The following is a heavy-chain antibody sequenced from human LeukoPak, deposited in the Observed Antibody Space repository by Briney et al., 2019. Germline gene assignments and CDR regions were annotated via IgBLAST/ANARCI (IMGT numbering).Heavy chain of an antibody. D-gene: IGHD2-15*01. CDR1: GGSFSGYY. CDR3: ARGVVVAAKLFDY. J-gene: IGHJ4*02. V-gene: IGHV4-59*01. CDR2: IYYSGST. Sequence: SETLSLTCAVYGGSFSGYYWSWIRQPPGKGLEWIGYIYYSGSTNYNPSLKSRVTISVDTSKNQFSLKLSSVTAADTAVYYCARGVVVAAKLFDYWGQGTLVTVSS.